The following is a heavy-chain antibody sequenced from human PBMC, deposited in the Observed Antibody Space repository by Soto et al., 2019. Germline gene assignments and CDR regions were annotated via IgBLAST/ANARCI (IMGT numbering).Heavy chain of an antibody. CDR1: GFTFTRYS. Sequence: LRLSCAASGFTFTRYSMNWVRQAPGKGLEWASSISSTTNYIYYGDSMKGRFTISRDNAKNSLYLEMNSLRAEDTAVYYCARESEDLTSNFDYWGQGTLVTVSS. CDR3: ARESEDLTSNFDY. CDR2: ISSTTNYI. V-gene: IGHV3-21*06. J-gene: IGHJ4*02.